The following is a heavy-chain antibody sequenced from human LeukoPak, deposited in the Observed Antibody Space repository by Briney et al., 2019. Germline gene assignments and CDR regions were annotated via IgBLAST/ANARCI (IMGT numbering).Heavy chain of an antibody. V-gene: IGHV1-58*02. D-gene: IGHD4-11*01. J-gene: IGHJ3*02. CDR3: AAEERMTSLAFDI. Sequence: GTSVKVSCKASGFTFTSSAMQWVRQARGQRPEWIGWIVVGSGNTNYAQKFQERVTITRDMSTSTAYMELSSLRSEDTAVYYCAAEERMTSLAFDIWGQGTMVTVSS. CDR1: GFTFTSSA. CDR2: IVVGSGNT.